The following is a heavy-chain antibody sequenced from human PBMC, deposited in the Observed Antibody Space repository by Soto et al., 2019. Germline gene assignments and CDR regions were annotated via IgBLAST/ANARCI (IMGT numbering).Heavy chain of an antibody. CDR2: IYNSEST. Sequence: NPSETLSLTCTVSGDSISSGGYFWTWIRQHPGKGLEWIGYIYNSESTNYNPSLKSRVTISVDTSKNQFSLKLSSVTAADTAVYYCARVLGDCSSTSCYVDWFDPWGQGTLVTVSS. J-gene: IGHJ5*02. CDR3: ARVLGDCSSTSCYVDWFDP. D-gene: IGHD2-2*01. CDR1: GDSISSGGYF. V-gene: IGHV4-61*08.